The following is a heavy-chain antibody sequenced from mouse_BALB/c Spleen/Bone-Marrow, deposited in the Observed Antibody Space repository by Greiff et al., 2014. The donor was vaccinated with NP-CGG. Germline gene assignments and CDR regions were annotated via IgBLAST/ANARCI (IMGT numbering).Heavy chain of an antibody. J-gene: IGHJ2*01. CDR1: GFDFSRYW. CDR2: INQDSSTI. Sequence: DVHLVESGGGLVQPGGSLKLSCAASGFDFSRYWMSWVRQAPGKGLEWIGEINQDSSTINYTPSLKDRFIISRDNAKNTLYLQMSKVRSEDTALYYCATRISRDGYWGQGTTLTVSS. D-gene: IGHD3-3*01. V-gene: IGHV4-1*02. CDR3: ATRISRDGY.